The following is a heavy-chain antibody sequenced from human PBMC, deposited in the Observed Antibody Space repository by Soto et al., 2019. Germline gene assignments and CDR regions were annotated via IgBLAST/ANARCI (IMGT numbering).Heavy chain of an antibody. CDR3: ERRGYGSRWPNVYMDV. Sequence: EAQLVESGGGLVQPGGSLRLSCAASGFTFSNYEMHWVRQAPGKGLEYVSGISNNGAHTDYAKSVKGRFTISRDNSEKTLYLQMGSLRAEDMALYYCERRGYGSRWPNVYMDVWGKGTTVTVSS. CDR2: ISNNGAHT. V-gene: IGHV3-64*01. CDR1: GFTFSNYE. J-gene: IGHJ6*03. D-gene: IGHD6-13*01.